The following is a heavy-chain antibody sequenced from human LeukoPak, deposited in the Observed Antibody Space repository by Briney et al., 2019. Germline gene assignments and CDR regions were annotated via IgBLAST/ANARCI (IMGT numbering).Heavy chain of an antibody. CDR2: IYSGGNI. V-gene: IGHV3-23*03. J-gene: IGHJ4*02. Sequence: PGGSLRLSCTTSGFTFGEFAVSWFRQAPGKGLEWVSVIYSGGNIYYIDSVKGRFTISRDTSKNTLYLQMNSLRAEDTAVYYCASRHCSGGGCYFAGADPFDYWGQGTLVTVSS. CDR1: GFTFGEFA. D-gene: IGHD2-15*01. CDR3: ASRHCSGGGCYFAGADPFDY.